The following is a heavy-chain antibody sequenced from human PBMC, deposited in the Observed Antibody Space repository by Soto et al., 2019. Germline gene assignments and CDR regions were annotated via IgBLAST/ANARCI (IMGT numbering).Heavy chain of an antibody. CDR1: GYTFTSYG. V-gene: IGHV1-18*01. J-gene: IGHJ3*02. CDR3: ARSSSWYTHDAFDI. Sequence: ASVKVSCKASGYTFTSYGISWVRQAPGQGLEWMGWISAYNGNTNYAQKLQGRVTMTTDTSTSTAYMELRSLRSDVTAVYFCARSSSWYTHDAFDIWGQGTMVTVS. CDR2: ISAYNGNT. D-gene: IGHD6-13*01.